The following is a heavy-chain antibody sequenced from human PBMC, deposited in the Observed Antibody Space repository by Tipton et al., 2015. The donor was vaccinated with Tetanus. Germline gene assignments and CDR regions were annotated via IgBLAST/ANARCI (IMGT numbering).Heavy chain of an antibody. CDR2: IYPGDSDT. Sequence: DQLVQSGGEVKKPGESLKISCKGSGYIFTNYWIGWVRQKPGKGLEWMGIIYPGDSDTRYSPSFQGQVTISVDKSINTAYLQWSSLKASDTSMFYCARAHCSDGVCNFDFWGQGALVTVAS. CDR3: ARAHCSDGVCNFDF. D-gene: IGHD2-15*01. CDR1: GYIFTNYW. J-gene: IGHJ4*02. V-gene: IGHV5-51*01.